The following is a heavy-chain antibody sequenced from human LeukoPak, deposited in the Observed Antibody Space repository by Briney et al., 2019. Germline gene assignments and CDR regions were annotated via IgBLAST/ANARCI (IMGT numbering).Heavy chain of an antibody. D-gene: IGHD5-18*01. CDR3: ARGSLGIQLWFEYNWFDP. Sequence: SETLSLTCAAYGGSFSGYYWSWIRQPPGKGLEWIGEINHSGSTNYNPSLKSRVTISVDTSKNQFSLKLSSVTAADTAVYYCARGSLGIQLWFEYNWFDPWGQGTLVTVSP. CDR1: GGSFSGYY. CDR2: INHSGST. V-gene: IGHV4-34*01. J-gene: IGHJ5*02.